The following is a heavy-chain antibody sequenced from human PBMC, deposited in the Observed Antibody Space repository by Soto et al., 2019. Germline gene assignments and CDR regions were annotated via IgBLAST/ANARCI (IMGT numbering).Heavy chain of an antibody. V-gene: IGHV5-10-1*01. CDR3: ARRGSGHTFDY. CDR1: GYSFAGYW. J-gene: IGHJ4*02. CDR2: IDPSDSQT. D-gene: IGHD3-10*01. Sequence: GESLKISCKGSGYSFAGYWITWVRQKPGKGLEWMGRIDPSDSQTYYSPSFRGHVTISVTKSITTVFLQWSSLRASDTAMYYCARRGSGHTFDYWGQGTLVTVSS.